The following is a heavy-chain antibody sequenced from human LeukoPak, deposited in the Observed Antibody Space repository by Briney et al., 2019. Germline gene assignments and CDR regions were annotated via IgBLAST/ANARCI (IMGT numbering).Heavy chain of an antibody. CDR3: ARGSPYCSSTSCYFRWFDP. J-gene: IGHJ5*02. CDR2: ISYDGSNK. V-gene: IGHV3-30-3*01. Sequence: PGGSLRLSCAVSGFTFSNYAMHWVRQAPGKGLEWVAVISYDGSNKYYADSVKGRFTISRDNSKNTLYLQMNSLRAEDTAVYYCARGSPYCSSTSCYFRWFDPWGQGTLVTVSS. D-gene: IGHD2-2*01. CDR1: GFTFSNYA.